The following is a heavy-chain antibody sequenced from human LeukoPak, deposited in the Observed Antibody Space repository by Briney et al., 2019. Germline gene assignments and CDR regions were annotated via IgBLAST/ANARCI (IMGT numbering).Heavy chain of an antibody. Sequence: VTSVTVSCKASGYTFTSYGISWVRQAPGQGLEWMGWISAYNGNTNYAQKLQGRVTMTTDTSTSTAYMELRSLRSDDTAAYYCARVPPAGGYLIAYYFDYWGQGTLVTVSS. CDR3: ARVPPAGGYLIAYYFDY. V-gene: IGHV1-18*01. D-gene: IGHD3-22*01. J-gene: IGHJ4*02. CDR1: GYTFTSYG. CDR2: ISAYNGNT.